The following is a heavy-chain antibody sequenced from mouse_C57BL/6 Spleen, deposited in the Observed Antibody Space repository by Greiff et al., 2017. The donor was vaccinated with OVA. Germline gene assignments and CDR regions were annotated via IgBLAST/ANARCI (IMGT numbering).Heavy chain of an antibody. D-gene: IGHD1-1*01. V-gene: IGHV1-15*01. CDR2: IDPETGGT. CDR1: GYTFTDYE. Sequence: VQLQQSGAELVRPGASVTLSCKASGYTFTDYEMHWVKQTPVHGLEWIGAIDPETGGTAYNQKFKGKAILTADKSSSTAYMELRSLTSEDSAVYDCTRSGITTVGYWGQGTTLAVS. J-gene: IGHJ2*01. CDR3: TRSGITTVGY.